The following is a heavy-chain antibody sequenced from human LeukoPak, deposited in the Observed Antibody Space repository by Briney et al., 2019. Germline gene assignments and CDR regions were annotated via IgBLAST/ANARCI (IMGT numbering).Heavy chain of an antibody. CDR3: ARGEATDIAAAGITSD. D-gene: IGHD6-13*01. CDR2: INPNSGGT. CDR1: GYTFTGYY. J-gene: IGHJ4*02. Sequence: ASVKVSCKASGYTFTGYYMHWVRQAPGQGLEWMGWINPNSGGTNYAQKFQGRVTMTRNTSISTAYMELSSLRSEDTAVYYCARGEATDIAAAGITSDWGQGTLVTVSS. V-gene: IGHV1-2*02.